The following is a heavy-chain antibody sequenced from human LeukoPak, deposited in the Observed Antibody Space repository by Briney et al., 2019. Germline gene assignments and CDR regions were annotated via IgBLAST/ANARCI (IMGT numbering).Heavy chain of an antibody. D-gene: IGHD6-19*01. CDR2: IYDSGST. CDR3: ASFPGIAVAGH. CDR1: GGSIRRSYYY. V-gene: IGHV4-39*07. Sequence: SETLSLTCTVSGGSIRRSYYYWGWIRQPPGKGLEWIGSIYDSGSTYYNPSLKSRVTISVDKSKNQFSLKLSSVTAADTAVYYCASFPGIAVAGHWGQGTLVTVSS. J-gene: IGHJ4*02.